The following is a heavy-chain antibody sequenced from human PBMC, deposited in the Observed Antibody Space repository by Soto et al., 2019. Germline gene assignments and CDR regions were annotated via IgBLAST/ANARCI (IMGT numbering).Heavy chain of an antibody. J-gene: IGHJ4*02. V-gene: IGHV1-2*04. CDR2: INPNSGGT. Sequence: ASVKVSCTASGYTFTGYYMHWVRQAPGQGLEWMGWINPNSGGTNYAQKFQGWVTMTTDTSTSTAYMELRSLRSDDTAVYYCARESYVPYWGQGTLVTVSS. CDR3: ARESYVPY. D-gene: IGHD3-10*02. CDR1: GYTFTGYY.